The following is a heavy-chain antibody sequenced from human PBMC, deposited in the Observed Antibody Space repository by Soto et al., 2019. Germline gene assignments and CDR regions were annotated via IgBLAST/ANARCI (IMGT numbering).Heavy chain of an antibody. Sequence: ASVKLSCKASGYTFTSNGISSVRQAPGQGLEWMGWISAYNGNTNYAQKLQGRVTMTTDTSTSTAYMELRSLRSDDTAVYYCARGAVAGTNWFDSWGQGTLVTVSS. CDR3: ARGAVAGTNWFDS. V-gene: IGHV1-18*01. CDR1: GYTFTSNG. CDR2: ISAYNGNT. D-gene: IGHD6-19*01. J-gene: IGHJ5*01.